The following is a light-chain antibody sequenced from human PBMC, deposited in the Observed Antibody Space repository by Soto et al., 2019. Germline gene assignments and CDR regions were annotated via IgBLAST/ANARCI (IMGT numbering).Light chain of an antibody. V-gene: IGKV1-27*01. Sequence: DIQMTQSPSSLSASVGDRVTITCRASQDISNFLVWFQQKPGKVPNLLIYGASTLQSGVPSRFSGSGSGTDFTLTISRLQHEDGANYFWQKYNSAPFTFGPGTKVDIK. J-gene: IGKJ3*01. CDR1: QDISNF. CDR3: QKYNSAPFT. CDR2: GAS.